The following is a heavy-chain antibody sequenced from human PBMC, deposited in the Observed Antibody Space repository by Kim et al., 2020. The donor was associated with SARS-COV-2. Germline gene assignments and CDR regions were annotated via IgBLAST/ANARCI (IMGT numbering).Heavy chain of an antibody. Sequence: DSVKGRFTISRDNAKNSLYLQMNSLRAEDTALYYCAKGDNWNYEAAHFDYWGQGTLVTVSS. V-gene: IGHV3-9*01. D-gene: IGHD1-7*01. J-gene: IGHJ4*02. CDR3: AKGDNWNYEAAHFDY.